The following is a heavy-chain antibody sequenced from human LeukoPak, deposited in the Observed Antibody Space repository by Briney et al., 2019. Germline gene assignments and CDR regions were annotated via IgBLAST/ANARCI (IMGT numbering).Heavy chain of an antibody. J-gene: IGHJ5*02. CDR3: ARVDTAMVHNWFDP. V-gene: IGHV4-39*01. D-gene: IGHD5-18*01. Sequence: SETLSLTCTVSGGSISSSSYYWVWIRQPPGKGLEWIGSIYYSGSTYYNPSLKSRVTISVDTSKNQFSLKLSSVTAADTAVYYCARVDTAMVHNWFDPWGQGTLVTVSS. CDR2: IYYSGST. CDR1: GGSISSSSYY.